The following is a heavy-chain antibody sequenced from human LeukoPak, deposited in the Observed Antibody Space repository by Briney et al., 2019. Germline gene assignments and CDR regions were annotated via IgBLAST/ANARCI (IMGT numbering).Heavy chain of an antibody. Sequence: ASVQVSFKASGYSFSIYGITWARQAPGQGLAYVGWISASDGTTNYAQKVQDRVTMTTDTSTSTAYLELRSLRSEDTAVYYCARCGAAVTTHFSHWGQGTLVTVSS. J-gene: IGHJ4*02. D-gene: IGHD4-17*01. CDR3: ARCGAAVTTHFSH. CDR1: GYSFSIYG. CDR2: ISASDGTT. V-gene: IGHV1-18*01.